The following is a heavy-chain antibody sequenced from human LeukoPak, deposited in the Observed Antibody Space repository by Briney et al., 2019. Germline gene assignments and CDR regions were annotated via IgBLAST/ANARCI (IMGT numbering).Heavy chain of an antibody. J-gene: IGHJ4*02. Sequence: PGGSLRLSCAASGFTFSSYGMHWVRQAPRKGLEWVAAISYAGNNQFYEDSVKGRFTISRDNSKNTLYLQMNSLQPEDTAVYFCAKDRLAQSGNSYGYDYFDYWGQGTLVTVSS. D-gene: IGHD5-18*01. V-gene: IGHV3-30*18. CDR2: ISYAGNNQ. CDR3: AKDRLAQSGNSYGYDYFDY. CDR1: GFTFSSYG.